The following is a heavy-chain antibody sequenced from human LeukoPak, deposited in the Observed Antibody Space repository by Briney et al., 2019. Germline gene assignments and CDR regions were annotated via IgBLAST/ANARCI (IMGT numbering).Heavy chain of an antibody. CDR1: GYSISSGYY. D-gene: IGHD3-10*01. Sequence: KPSETLSLTCAVSGYSISSGYYWGWIRQPPGKGLGWIGSIYHGGGTYYNASFKSRVIISVDTSKNQFSLKLSSVTAADTAVYCCARRAADEAMIRGANPYFDYWGQGTLVTFSS. V-gene: IGHV4-38-2*01. J-gene: IGHJ4*02. CDR2: IYHGGGT. CDR3: ARRAADEAMIRGANPYFDY.